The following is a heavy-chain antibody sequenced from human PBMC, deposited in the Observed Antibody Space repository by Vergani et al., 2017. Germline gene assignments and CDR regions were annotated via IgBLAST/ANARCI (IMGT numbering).Heavy chain of an antibody. Sequence: QVQLQESGPGLVKPSQTLSLTCTVSGGSISSGSYYWSWIRQPAGKGLEWIGRIYTIGSTNYNPSLKSRVTISVDTSKNQFSLKLSSVTAADTAVYYCARSLGYFDWLKDGFGEWGQGTLVTVSS. J-gene: IGHJ4*02. CDR2: IYTIGST. CDR1: GGSISSGSYY. CDR3: ARSLGYFDWLKDGFGE. V-gene: IGHV4-61*02. D-gene: IGHD3-9*01.